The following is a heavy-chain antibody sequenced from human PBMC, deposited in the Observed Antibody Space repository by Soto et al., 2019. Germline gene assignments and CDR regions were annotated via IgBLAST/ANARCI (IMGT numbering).Heavy chain of an antibody. J-gene: IGHJ6*02. D-gene: IGHD1-26*01. CDR2: ISGSGGTT. CDR3: AKDNAVGATWRYYYGMDV. V-gene: IGHV3-23*01. CDR1: GFTFSNYA. Sequence: GGSLRLSCAASGFTFSNYAMSWVRQAPGKGLEWVSAISGSGGTTYYADSVKGRFTISGDNSKNTLYVQMNYLRVEDTAVYYCAKDNAVGATWRYYYGMDVWGQGTTVTVSS.